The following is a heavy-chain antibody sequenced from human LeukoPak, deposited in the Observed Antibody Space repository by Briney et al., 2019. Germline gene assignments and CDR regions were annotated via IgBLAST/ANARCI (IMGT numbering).Heavy chain of an antibody. V-gene: IGHV4-34*01. CDR1: GGSFSGYY. CDR3: ARDCGGYGGYYFDY. CDR2: INHSGST. D-gene: IGHD6-19*01. J-gene: IGHJ4*02. Sequence: SETLSLTCAVYGGSFSGYYWSWMRQPPGKGLEWIGEINHSGSTNYNPSLKSRVTISVDTSKNQFSLKLSSVTAADTAVYYCARDCGGYGGYYFDYWGQGTLVTVSS.